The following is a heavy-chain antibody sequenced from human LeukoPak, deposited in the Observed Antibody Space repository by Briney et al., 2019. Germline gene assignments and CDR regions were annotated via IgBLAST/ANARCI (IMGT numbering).Heavy chain of an antibody. Sequence: SETLSLTCTVSGGSISSGSYYWDWIRQAPGKGLEWIGEINYSGNTNYNRSLKSRVTISADTSKNQFSLRLSSVTAADTAVYYCARRGTAYCRGGNCYSDKYFDYWGQGTQVTVSS. CDR1: GGSISSGSYY. CDR3: ARRGTAYCRGGNCYSDKYFDY. D-gene: IGHD2-15*01. V-gene: IGHV4-39*07. CDR2: INYSGNT. J-gene: IGHJ4*02.